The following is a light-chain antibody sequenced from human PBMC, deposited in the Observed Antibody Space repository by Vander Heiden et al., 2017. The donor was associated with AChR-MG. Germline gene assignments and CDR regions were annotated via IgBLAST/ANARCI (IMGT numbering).Light chain of an antibody. CDR3: QQYNSFSQGT. J-gene: IGKJ1*01. V-gene: IGKV1-5*03. Sequence: DIQMTQSPSTLSASVGDSVTITCRASQSISSWLAWYQQKPGKAPKLLIYKASALEAGGPSRFSGSGSGTDFTLTISSLQHDDFATYYCQQYNSFSQGTFGQGTKVEIK. CDR1: QSISSW. CDR2: KAS.